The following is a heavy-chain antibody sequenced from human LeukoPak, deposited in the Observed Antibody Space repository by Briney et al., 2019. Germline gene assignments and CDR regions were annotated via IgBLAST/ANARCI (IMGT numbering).Heavy chain of an antibody. D-gene: IGHD5-24*01. CDR2: IYTSGST. CDR3: ARVGSEMATPGRDFDI. V-gene: IGHV4-4*08. J-gene: IGHJ3*02. Sequence: SGTLSLTCAVSGGSISSYYWSWIRQPPGKGLEWIGRIYTSGSTNYKPSLKSRVTISVDTFKNQFSLKLSSVTAADTAVYYCARVGSEMATPGRDFDIWGQGTMVTVSS. CDR1: GGSISSYY.